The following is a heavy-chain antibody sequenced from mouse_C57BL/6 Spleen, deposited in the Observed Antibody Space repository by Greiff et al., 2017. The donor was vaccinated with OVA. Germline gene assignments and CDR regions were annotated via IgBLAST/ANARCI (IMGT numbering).Heavy chain of an antibody. Sequence: VHLVESGAELVRPGTSVKVSCKASGYAFTNYLIEWVKQRPGQGLEWIGVINPGSGGTNYNEKFKGKATLTADKSSSTAYMQLSSLTSEDSAVYFCARLTTVVAVDYWGQGTTLTVSS. CDR1: GYAFTNYL. V-gene: IGHV1-54*01. D-gene: IGHD1-1*01. J-gene: IGHJ2*01. CDR2: INPGSGGT. CDR3: ARLTTVVAVDY.